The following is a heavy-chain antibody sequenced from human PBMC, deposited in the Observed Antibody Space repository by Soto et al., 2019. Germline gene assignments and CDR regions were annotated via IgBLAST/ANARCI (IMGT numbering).Heavy chain of an antibody. D-gene: IGHD2-2*01. J-gene: IGHJ6*03. CDR1: GFTFSSYS. Sequence: GGSLRLSCAASGFTFSSYSMNWVRQAPVKGLEWVSSISSSSSYIYYADSVKGRFTISRDNAKNSLYLQMNSLRAEDTAVYYCAREVGDIVVVPAAVYYYYYMDVWGKGTTVTVSS. CDR3: AREVGDIVVVPAAVYYYYYMDV. CDR2: ISSSSSYI. V-gene: IGHV3-21*01.